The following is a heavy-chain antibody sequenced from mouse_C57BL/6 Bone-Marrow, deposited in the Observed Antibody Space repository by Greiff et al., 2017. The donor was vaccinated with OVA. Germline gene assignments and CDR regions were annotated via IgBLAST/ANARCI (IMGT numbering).Heavy chain of an antibody. CDR3: ARHEAYGSSYGYVDV. Sequence: EVKLMESGGGLVKPGGSLKLSCAASGFTFSSYTMSWVRQTPEKRLEWVATISGGGGNTYYPDSVKGRFTISRDNAKNTLYLQMSSLRSEDTALYYCARHEAYGSSYGYVDVWGTGTTVTVSS. CDR1: GFTFSSYT. J-gene: IGHJ1*03. D-gene: IGHD1-1*01. CDR2: ISGGGGNT. V-gene: IGHV5-9*01.